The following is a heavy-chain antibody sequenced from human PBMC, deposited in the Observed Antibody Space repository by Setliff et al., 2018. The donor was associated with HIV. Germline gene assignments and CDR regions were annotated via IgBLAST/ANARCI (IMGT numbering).Heavy chain of an antibody. J-gene: IGHJ3*01. CDR3: ASEYSSRHDAFDL. V-gene: IGHV4-34*01. D-gene: IGHD6-13*01. CDR1: GGSFSGYY. Sequence: SETLSLTCAVYGGSFSGYYWSWIRQPPGKGLEWIGKINLGGSTSYNPSLKSRVTISIDTSKNRFSLNLSPVTAADTAVYYCASEYSSRHDAFDLWGQRTVVTVSS. CDR2: INLGGST.